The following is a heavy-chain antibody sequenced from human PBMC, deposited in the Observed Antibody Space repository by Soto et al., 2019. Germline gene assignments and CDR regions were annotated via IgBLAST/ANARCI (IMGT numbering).Heavy chain of an antibody. CDR1: GGSISGDYYH. J-gene: IGHJ6*02. CDR2: VFHSGSV. CDR3: VREDDGGDRDYYGLDV. D-gene: IGHD2-21*02. Sequence: QVQLQQSGPGLVKPSQTLSLTCTVSGGSISGDYYHWTWIRQSPGKGLEWIGYVFHSGSVLYNPSLKSRLNISVDTSKNLFSLRLSSVTAADTAVYFCVREDDGGDRDYYGLDVWGQGTTVTVSS. V-gene: IGHV4-30-4*08.